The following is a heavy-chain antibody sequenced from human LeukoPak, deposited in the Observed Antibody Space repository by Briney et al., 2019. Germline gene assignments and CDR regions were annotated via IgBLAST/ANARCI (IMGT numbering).Heavy chain of an antibody. CDR1: GGSISSSSYY. J-gene: IGHJ5*02. CDR3: ARQRRQSSSWYQNWFDP. Sequence: SETLSLTRTVSGGSISSSSYYWGWIRQPQGKGLEWIGSIYYSGSTYYNPSLKSRVTISVDTSKNQFSLKLSSVTAADTAVYYCARQRRQSSSWYQNWFDPWGQGTLVTVSS. V-gene: IGHV4-39*01. D-gene: IGHD6-13*01. CDR2: IYYSGST.